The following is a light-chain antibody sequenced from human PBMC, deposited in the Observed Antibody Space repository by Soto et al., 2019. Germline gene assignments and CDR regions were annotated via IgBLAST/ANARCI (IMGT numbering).Light chain of an antibody. J-gene: IGKJ5*01. CDR2: AAS. CDR3: QQYDNLPIT. Sequence: DIEMTQSPTSLSASVGDRVTITWLASHDITNFLTWYQQQPGKAPKLLISAASNLETGVPSRFSGSGSGTDFTLTIGSLQPEDFATYYCQQYDNLPITFGQGTRLEI. V-gene: IGKV1-33*01. CDR1: HDITNF.